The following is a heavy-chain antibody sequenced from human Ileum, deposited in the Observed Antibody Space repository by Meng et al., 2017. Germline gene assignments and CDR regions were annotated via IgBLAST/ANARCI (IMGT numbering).Heavy chain of an antibody. D-gene: IGHD3-10*01. CDR2: IHYSGSR. CDR3: ARFYGSGTFEVHDY. V-gene: IGHV4-61*01. CDR1: AGSVSSASYY. J-gene: IGHJ4*02. Sequence: GSVRGLVSPSEHRSLPWQVSAGSVSSASYYWSWIRQPPGKGLEWIGLIHYSGSRNYNPSLKSRVTMSVDTSKNQVSLRLTSVTAADTAVYYYARFYGSGTFEVHDYWGQGTLVTVSS.